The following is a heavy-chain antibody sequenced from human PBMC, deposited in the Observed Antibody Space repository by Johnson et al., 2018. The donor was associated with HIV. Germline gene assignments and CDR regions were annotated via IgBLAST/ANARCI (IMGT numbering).Heavy chain of an antibody. CDR1: GFTFSSYG. J-gene: IGHJ3*02. CDR2: IRYDGSNK. D-gene: IGHD4-17*01. CDR3: ALTDCGDYPQRVPDAFDI. Sequence: QMQLVESWGGVVQPGRSLRLSCAASGFTFSSYGMHWVRQAPGKGLEWVAFIRYDGSNKYYADSVKGRFTISRDNSKNTLYLQMNSLRAEDTAVYYCALTDCGDYPQRVPDAFDIWGQGTMVTVSS. V-gene: IGHV3-30*02.